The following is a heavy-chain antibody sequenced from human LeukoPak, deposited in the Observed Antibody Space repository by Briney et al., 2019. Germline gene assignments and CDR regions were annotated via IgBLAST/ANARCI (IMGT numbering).Heavy chain of an antibody. V-gene: IGHV4-39*01. CDR1: GGSINSTNYY. J-gene: IGHJ3*02. CDR3: ARQPAYCGGDCWGFGAFDI. Sequence: PSETLSLTCTVSGGSINSTNYYWGWIRQPPGKGLEWIGSIYYSGSTYYNPSLKSRVTISVDTSKNQFSLKLSSVTAADTAVYYRARQPAYCGGDCWGFGAFDIWGQGTMVTVSS. D-gene: IGHD2-21*02. CDR2: IYYSGST.